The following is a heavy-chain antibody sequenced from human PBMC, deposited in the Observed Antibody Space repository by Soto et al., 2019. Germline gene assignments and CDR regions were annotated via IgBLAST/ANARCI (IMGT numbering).Heavy chain of an antibody. V-gene: IGHV1-69*12. J-gene: IGHJ6*02. CDR1: GGTFSSYA. D-gene: IGHD3-10*01. CDR2: IIPIFGTA. Sequence: QVQLVQSGAEVKKPGSSVKVSCKASGGTFSSYAISWVRQAPGQGLEWMGGIIPIFGTANYAQKFQGRVKITADESTSKAYMELSSLSSEDTAVYYCARPKSFGSYYYGMDVWGQGTTVTVSS. CDR3: ARPKSFGSYYYGMDV.